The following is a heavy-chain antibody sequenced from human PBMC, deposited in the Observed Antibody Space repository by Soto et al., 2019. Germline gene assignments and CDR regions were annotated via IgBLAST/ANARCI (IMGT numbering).Heavy chain of an antibody. Sequence: SGPTLVNPTQTLTLTCTFAAFSLSTGGVGVGWIRQPPGKALEWLALIYWDDDKRYSPSLRSRLTITKDTSKNQVVLTMTNMDPVDTATYYCIQSRCGGDCLQSYASYYYYGMDVWGQGTTVTVSS. J-gene: IGHJ6*02. V-gene: IGHV2-5*02. CDR1: AFSLSTGGVG. CDR3: IQSRCGGDCLQSYASYYYYGMDV. D-gene: IGHD2-21*02. CDR2: IYWDDDK.